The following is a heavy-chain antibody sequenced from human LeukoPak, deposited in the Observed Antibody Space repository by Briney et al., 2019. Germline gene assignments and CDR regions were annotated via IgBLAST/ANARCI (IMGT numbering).Heavy chain of an antibody. J-gene: IGHJ4*02. D-gene: IGHD2-2*01. Sequence: GGSLRLSCAASGFTFSSYWMHWVRQAPGKGLVWVSRINSDGSSTSYADSVKGRFTISRDNAKNTLYLQMSSLRAEDTAVYYCARDPANYCSSTSCYERTYYFDYWGQGTLVTVSS. V-gene: IGHV3-74*01. CDR1: GFTFSSYW. CDR3: ARDPANYCSSTSCYERTYYFDY. CDR2: INSDGSST.